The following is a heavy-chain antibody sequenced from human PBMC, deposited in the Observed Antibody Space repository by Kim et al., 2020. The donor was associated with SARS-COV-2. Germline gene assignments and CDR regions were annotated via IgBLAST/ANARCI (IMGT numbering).Heavy chain of an antibody. CDR3: AKDLDYDILTGYWGY. Sequence: DSVKGRFTISRDNSKNTLYLQMNSLRAEDTAVYYCAKDLDYDILTGYWGYWGQGTLVTVSS. D-gene: IGHD3-9*01. V-gene: IGHV3-23*01. J-gene: IGHJ4*02.